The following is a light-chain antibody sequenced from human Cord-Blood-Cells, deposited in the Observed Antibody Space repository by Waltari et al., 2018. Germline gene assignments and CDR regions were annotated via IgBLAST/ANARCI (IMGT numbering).Light chain of an antibody. CDR3: QQYYSTPLT. J-gene: IGKJ4*01. V-gene: IGKV4-1*01. CDR2: WAS. Sequence: DIVMTQSPDSLAVSLGERATINCKSSQSVLYSSNNKNYLAWYQQQPGQPPKLLIYWASTRESGVPDRCSGSRSGTDFTLTISSLQAEDVAVYYCQQYYSTPLTFGGGTKVEIK. CDR1: QSVLYSSNNKNY.